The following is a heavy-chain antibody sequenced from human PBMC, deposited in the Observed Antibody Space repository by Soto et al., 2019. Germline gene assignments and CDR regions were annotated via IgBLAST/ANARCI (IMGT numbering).Heavy chain of an antibody. Sequence: ASVKVSCKASGYTFTSYYMHWVRQAPGQGLEWMGIINPSGGSTSYAQKFQGRVTMTRDTSTSTVYMELSSLRSEDTAVYYCARVPGAFGERGYYYGMDVWGQGTTVTVSS. D-gene: IGHD3-10*01. J-gene: IGHJ6*02. CDR2: INPSGGST. CDR1: GYTFTSYY. V-gene: IGHV1-46*01. CDR3: ARVPGAFGERGYYYGMDV.